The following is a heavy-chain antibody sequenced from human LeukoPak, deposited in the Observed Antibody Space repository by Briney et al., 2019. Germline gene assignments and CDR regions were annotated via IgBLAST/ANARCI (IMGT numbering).Heavy chain of an antibody. CDR1: GFTFSSYA. J-gene: IGHJ1*01. CDR3: AKDNSITRVFYDILTGYAPPAEYFQH. D-gene: IGHD3-9*01. V-gene: IGHV3-23*01. CDR2: ISGSGGRT. Sequence: GGSLRLSCAASGFTFSSYAMSWVRQAPGKGLEWVSAISGSGGRTYYADSVKGRFTISRDNSKNALCLQMNGLRAGDTAVYYCAKDNSITRVFYDILTGYAPPAEYFQHWGQGTLVTVSS.